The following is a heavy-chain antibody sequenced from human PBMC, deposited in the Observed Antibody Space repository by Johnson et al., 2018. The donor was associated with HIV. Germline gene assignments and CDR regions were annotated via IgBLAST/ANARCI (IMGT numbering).Heavy chain of an antibody. J-gene: IGHJ3*02. Sequence: QVQLVESGGGVVQPGRSLRLSCAASGFTFSSYAMHWVRQAPGKGLEWVAVISYDGSNKYYADSVKGRFTISRDNSKNTLYLQMNSLRDEDTAVYYCAKNFGKILAAGGLEVGDAFDIWGQGTMVTVSS. CDR2: ISYDGSNK. CDR1: GFTFSSYA. CDR3: AKNFGKILAAGGLEVGDAFDI. D-gene: IGHD6-13*01. V-gene: IGHV3-30-3*02.